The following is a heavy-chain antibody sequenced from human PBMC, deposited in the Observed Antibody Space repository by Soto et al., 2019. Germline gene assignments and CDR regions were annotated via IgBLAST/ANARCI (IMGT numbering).Heavy chain of an antibody. V-gene: IGHV1-18*01. CDR3: ARAYSSSSGVGWFDP. J-gene: IGHJ5*02. CDR1: GYTFTSYG. Sequence: GASVKVSCKASGYTFTSYGISWVRQAPGQGLEWMGWISAYNGNTNYAQKLQGRVTMTTDTSTSTAYMELRSLRSDDTAVYYCARAYSSSSGVGWFDPWGQGTLVTVSS. CDR2: ISAYNGNT. D-gene: IGHD6-6*01.